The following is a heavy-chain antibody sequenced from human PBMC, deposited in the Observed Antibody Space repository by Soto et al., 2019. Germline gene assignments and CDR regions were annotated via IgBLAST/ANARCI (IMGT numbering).Heavy chain of an antibody. CDR1: GGSISSGVYY. CDR3: ARAMNLASSYNWFDP. Sequence: QVQLQESGPGLVKPSQTLSLTCTVSGGSISSGVYYWSWIRQAPGKGLEWIGYIYHSGSTYYSPSLKRQSTRSPDTSMNQFSLKLSSVTAADTDVYYCARAMNLASSYNWFDPWGQGTLVTVCS. CDR2: IYHSGST. J-gene: IGHJ5*02. V-gene: IGHV4-30-4*01.